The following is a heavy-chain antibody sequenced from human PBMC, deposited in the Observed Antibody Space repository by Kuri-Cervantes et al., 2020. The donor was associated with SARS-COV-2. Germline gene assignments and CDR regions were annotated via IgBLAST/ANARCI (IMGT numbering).Heavy chain of an antibody. D-gene: IGHD2-2*01. CDR3: AGPRGIVVVPAAMGGAFDI. J-gene: IGHJ3*02. CDR1: GYTLTELS. V-gene: IGHV1-24*01. CDR2: FDPEDGER. Sequence: ASVKVSCKISGYTLTELSIYWVRLAPGKGLEWMGGFDPEDGERVSAQKFQGRVTMTEDTSTDTAYLELRSLRSDDTAVYYCAGPRGIVVVPAAMGGAFDIWGQGTMVTVSS.